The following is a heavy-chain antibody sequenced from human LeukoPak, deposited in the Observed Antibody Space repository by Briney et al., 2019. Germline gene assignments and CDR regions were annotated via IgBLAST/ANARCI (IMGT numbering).Heavy chain of an antibody. V-gene: IGHV4-30-2*01. D-gene: IGHD5-24*01. CDR2: IYQSGST. Sequence: SQTLSLTCAVSGGSISSGGYSWSWIRQPPGKGLEWIGIIYQSGSTYYNPSLKSRVTISLDRSKSQFSLKLISVTAADTAVYYCARVGWLQSPGRAFDIWGPGTMVTVSS. CDR3: ARVGWLQSPGRAFDI. CDR1: GGSISSGGYS. J-gene: IGHJ3*02.